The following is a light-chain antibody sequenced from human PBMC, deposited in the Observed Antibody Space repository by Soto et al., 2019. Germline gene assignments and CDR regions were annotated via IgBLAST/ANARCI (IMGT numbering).Light chain of an antibody. CDR2: EVS. CDR1: SSDVGSYNP. J-gene: IGLJ7*01. Sequence: QSALTQPASVSGSPGQSITISCTGTSSDVGSYNPVSWYQQHTGQAPKLMIYEVSKRPLGVSARFSASKSGNTASLTISGLQAEAEADYYCCSYGGSTDVFGGGTQLTVL. V-gene: IGLV2-23*02. CDR3: CSYGGSTDV.